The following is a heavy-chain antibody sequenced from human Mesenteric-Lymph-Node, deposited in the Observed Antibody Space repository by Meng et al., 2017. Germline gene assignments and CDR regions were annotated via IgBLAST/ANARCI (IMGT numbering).Heavy chain of an antibody. V-gene: IGHV3-9*01. Sequence: GGSLRLSCAASGFTFDDYAMHWVRQAPGKGLEWVSGISWKSGSIAYADSVKGRFTISRDNAKKFLYLQMNSLRPEDTALYYCAKDLRLTYYYGLDVWGQGTTVTVSS. D-gene: IGHD3-16*01. CDR2: ISWKSGSI. J-gene: IGHJ6*02. CDR1: GFTFDDYA. CDR3: AKDLRLTYYYGLDV.